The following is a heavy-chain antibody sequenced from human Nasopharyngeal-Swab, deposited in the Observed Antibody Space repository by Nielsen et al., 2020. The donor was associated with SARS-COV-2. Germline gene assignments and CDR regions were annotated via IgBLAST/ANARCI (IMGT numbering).Heavy chain of an antibody. CDR1: GGSISSGSYY. CDR3: ATECPLLGYCSSTGAFDI. D-gene: IGHD2-2*01. Sequence: SWTVPGGSISSGSYYWSWIRQPAGKGLEWIGRIYTSGSTNYNPSLKSRVTISVDTSKNQFSLKLSSVTAADTAVYYCATECPLLGYCSSTGAFDIWGQGTMVTVSS. J-gene: IGHJ3*02. CDR2: IYTSGST. V-gene: IGHV4-61*02.